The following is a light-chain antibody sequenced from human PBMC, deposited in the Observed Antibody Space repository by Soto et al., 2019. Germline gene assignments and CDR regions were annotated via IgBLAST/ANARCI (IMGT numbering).Light chain of an antibody. V-gene: IGKV1-12*01. CDR2: TAS. CDR1: QGISSR. Sequence: DIQMTQCPSVSASVGDRVTITCRASQGISSRLAWYQQKPGKAPKLLIYTASSLQSGVPSRFSGSGSGTDFTLTISSLQPEDFATYYCQQANSFPLTFGGGTKVDIK. CDR3: QQANSFPLT. J-gene: IGKJ4*01.